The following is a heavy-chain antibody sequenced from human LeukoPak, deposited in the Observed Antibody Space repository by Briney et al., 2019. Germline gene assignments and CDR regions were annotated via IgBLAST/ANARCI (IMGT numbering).Heavy chain of an antibody. V-gene: IGHV4-4*07. D-gene: IGHD6-13*01. J-gene: IGHJ5*02. CDR2: IYTSGST. Sequence: SETLSLTCTVSGGSISSYYWSWIRQPAGKGLEWIGRIYTSGSTNYNPSLKSRVTMSVDTSKNQFSLKLSSVTAADTAVYYCARVYSSSWYGAVWFDPWGQGTLVTVSS. CDR3: ARVYSSSWYGAVWFDP. CDR1: GGSISSYY.